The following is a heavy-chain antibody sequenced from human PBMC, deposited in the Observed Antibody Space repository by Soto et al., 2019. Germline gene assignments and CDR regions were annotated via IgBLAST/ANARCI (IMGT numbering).Heavy chain of an antibody. Sequence: QLQLQESGPGLVKPSETLSLTCTVSGGSISSSSFHWGWIRQPPGKGLEWIGSIYYSGSTYYSPSLKSRVTISLDTSKNQFSLTLSSVTAADTAVYYCARRERAAGTDWWFDPWGQGTLVTVSS. D-gene: IGHD6-13*01. CDR3: ARRERAAGTDWWFDP. CDR1: GGSISSSSFH. V-gene: IGHV4-39*01. CDR2: IYYSGST. J-gene: IGHJ5*02.